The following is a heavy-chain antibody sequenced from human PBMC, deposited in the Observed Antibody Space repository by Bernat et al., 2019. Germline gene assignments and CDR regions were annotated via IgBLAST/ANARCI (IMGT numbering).Heavy chain of an antibody. D-gene: IGHD2-8*02. CDR1: GFTFSNAW. Sequence: EVQLVESGGGLVKPGGSLRLSCAASGFTFSNAWMSWVRQAPGKGLEWVGRIKSKTDGGTTEYAAPVKGRFTISRDDSKNTLYLQMNSLKTEDTAVYYCTTEDIVLVVYAIPATFDYWGQGTLVTVSS. CDR3: TTEDIVLVVYAIPATFDY. V-gene: IGHV3-15*01. J-gene: IGHJ4*02. CDR2: IKSKTDGGTT.